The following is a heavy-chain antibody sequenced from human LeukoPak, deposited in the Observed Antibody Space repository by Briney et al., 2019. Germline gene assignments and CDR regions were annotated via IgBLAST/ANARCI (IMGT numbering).Heavy chain of an antibody. V-gene: IGHV1-18*01. Sequence: ASVKVSCKASGYTFTSYGISWVRQAPGQGLEWVGWISAYNGNTNYAQKLQGRVTMTTDTSTSTAYMELRSLRSDDTAVYYCARDTARWDPIYCSGGSCYGCSAWGQGTMVTVSS. CDR2: ISAYNGNT. D-gene: IGHD2-15*01. CDR3: ARDTARWDPIYCSGGSCYGCSA. CDR1: GYTFTSYG. J-gene: IGHJ3*01.